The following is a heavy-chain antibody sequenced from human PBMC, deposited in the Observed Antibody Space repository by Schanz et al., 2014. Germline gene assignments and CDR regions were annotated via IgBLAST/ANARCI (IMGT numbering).Heavy chain of an antibody. CDR2: IWNNGVTK. CDR3: ARPRFDYGEVDY. D-gene: IGHD4-17*01. CDR1: GFSLNTYG. J-gene: IGHJ4*02. Sequence: VKLVESGGGAVRPGGSLRLSCAASGFSLNTYGIHWFRQPAGKGLEWVAVIWNNGVTKYYADSVRGRFTISRDRFQNTLYLRMSSLRAEDTAVYYCARPRFDYGEVDYWGQGTLVTVSS. V-gene: IGHV3-33*01.